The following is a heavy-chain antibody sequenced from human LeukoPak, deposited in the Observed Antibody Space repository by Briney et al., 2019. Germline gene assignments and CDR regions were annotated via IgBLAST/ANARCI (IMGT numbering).Heavy chain of an antibody. Sequence: ASVKVSCKASGYTFTSYYMHWVRQAPGQGLEWMGIINPSGGSTSYAQKFQGRVTMTRDMSTSTVYMELSSLRPEDTAVYYCARGGCSSTSCQDYYYYYMDVWGKGTTVTVSS. D-gene: IGHD2-2*01. CDR2: INPSGGST. V-gene: IGHV1-46*01. CDR1: GYTFTSYY. J-gene: IGHJ6*03. CDR3: ARGGCSSTSCQDYYYYYMDV.